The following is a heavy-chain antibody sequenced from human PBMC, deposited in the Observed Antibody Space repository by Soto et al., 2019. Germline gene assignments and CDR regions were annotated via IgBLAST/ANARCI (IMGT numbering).Heavy chain of an antibody. Sequence: SETLSLTCTVSGGSISSYYWSWIRQPPGKGLEWIGYIYYSGSTNYNPSLKSGVTISVDTSKNQFSLRLSSVTAADTAVYYCAREQDSSGRNWFDPWGQGTLVTVSS. CDR2: IYYSGST. J-gene: IGHJ5*02. CDR1: GGSISSYY. V-gene: IGHV4-59*12. CDR3: AREQDSSGRNWFDP. D-gene: IGHD6-19*01.